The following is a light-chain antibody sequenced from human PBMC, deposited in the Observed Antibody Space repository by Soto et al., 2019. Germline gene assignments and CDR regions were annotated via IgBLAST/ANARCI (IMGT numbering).Light chain of an antibody. CDR2: GAY. CDR3: HQYVDSPL. CDR1: QSVRSSY. Sequence: EIVLTQSPCTMSLSPGERATLSCRASQSVRSSYLAWYQLKPGQAPRLLIYGAYIRATGIPDRFGGSGSGTDFTLTISRLEPEDFAMYYCHQYVDSPLFGPGTKVDIK. V-gene: IGKV3-20*01. J-gene: IGKJ3*01.